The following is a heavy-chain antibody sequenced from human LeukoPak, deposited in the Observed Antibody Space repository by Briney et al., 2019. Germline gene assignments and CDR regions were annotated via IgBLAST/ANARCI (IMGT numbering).Heavy chain of an antibody. Sequence: GGSLRLSCAASGFTFSSYSMNRVRQAPGKGLEWVSYISSSSSTIYYADSVKGRFTISRDNAKNSLYLQMNSLRAEDTAVYYCARAPYSSGWYIWWFDPWGEGTLVTVSS. J-gene: IGHJ5*02. V-gene: IGHV3-48*01. CDR2: ISSSSSTI. D-gene: IGHD6-19*01. CDR1: GFTFSSYS. CDR3: ARAPYSSGWYIWWFDP.